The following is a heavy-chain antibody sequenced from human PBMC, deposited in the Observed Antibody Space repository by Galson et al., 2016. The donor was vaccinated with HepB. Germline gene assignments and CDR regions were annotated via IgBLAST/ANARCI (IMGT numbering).Heavy chain of an antibody. CDR1: GYTFTAYT. V-gene: IGHV1-3*01. CDR3: ARENQQLSVGFDP. Sequence: SVKVSCKVSGYTFTAYTIHWVRQAPGQRLEWMGWINPGNANTKYFQNFQGRATITRDTSTNTAYMEQSSLRSEDTAVYYCARENQQLSVGFDPWGQGTLVAVSS. J-gene: IGHJ5*02. CDR2: INPGNANT. D-gene: IGHD2-2*01.